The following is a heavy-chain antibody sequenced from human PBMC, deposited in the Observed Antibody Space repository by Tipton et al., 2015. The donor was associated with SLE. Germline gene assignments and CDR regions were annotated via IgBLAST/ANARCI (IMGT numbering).Heavy chain of an antibody. Sequence: SLRLSCAASGFTFSSYWMSWVRQAPGKGLEWVANIKQDGSEKYYVDSVKGRFTISRDNAKNTLYLQMNSLRAEDTAVYYCARDPIGGYFDYWGQGTLVTVSS. J-gene: IGHJ4*02. CDR1: GFTFSSYW. D-gene: IGHD4-23*01. CDR3: ARDPIGGYFDY. CDR2: IKQDGSEK. V-gene: IGHV3-7*01.